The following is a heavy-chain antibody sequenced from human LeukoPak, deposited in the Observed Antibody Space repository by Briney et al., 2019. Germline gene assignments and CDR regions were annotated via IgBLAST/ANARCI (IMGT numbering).Heavy chain of an antibody. Sequence: SSVKVSCKASGGTFSGYAISWVRQAPGQGLDWIGGIIPIFGTANYAQKFQGRVTITADESTSTAYMELSSLRSEDTAVYYCARVPLPNYNWIFVNKYYFDYCGQGTLVTVSS. J-gene: IGHJ4*02. V-gene: IGHV1-69*13. CDR3: ARVPLPNYNWIFVNKYYFDY. CDR2: IIPIFGTA. D-gene: IGHD1-20*01. CDR1: GGTFSGYA.